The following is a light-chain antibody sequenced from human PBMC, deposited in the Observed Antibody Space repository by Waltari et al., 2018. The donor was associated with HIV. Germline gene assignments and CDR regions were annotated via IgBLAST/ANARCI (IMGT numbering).Light chain of an antibody. CDR3: SSYTNRDTVV. CDR2: EVS. CDR1: SSDVGGYQY. V-gene: IGLV2-14*03. J-gene: IGLJ2*01. Sequence: QSALSQPASVSGSFGQSITISCTGTSSDVGGYQYVSWYQQQPGKAPKLLTSEVSTRPSGFSGRFSGSKSGNTASLTIFWLQAEDEADYYCSSYTNRDTVVFGGGTKLTVV.